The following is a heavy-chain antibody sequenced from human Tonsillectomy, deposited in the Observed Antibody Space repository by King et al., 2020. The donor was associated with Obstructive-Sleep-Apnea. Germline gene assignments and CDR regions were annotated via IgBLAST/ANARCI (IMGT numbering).Heavy chain of an antibody. CDR2: IYLGDSDT. D-gene: IGHD6-13*01. J-gene: IGHJ2*01. V-gene: IGHV5-51*01. CDR3: ARQHGSTWHWYFDV. CDR1: GYSFTNSW. Sequence: VQLVESGAEVKKPGESMKISCQDSGYSFTNSWIAWVRQMPGKGLERMGIIYLGDSDTRYSPSFEGQVTISADKSINTAYLQWSSLKASDTGMYYCARQHGSTWHWYFDVWGRGTLVTVSS.